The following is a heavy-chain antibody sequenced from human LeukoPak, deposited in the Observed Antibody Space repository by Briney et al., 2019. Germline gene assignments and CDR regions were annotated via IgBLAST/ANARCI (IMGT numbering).Heavy chain of an antibody. D-gene: IGHD3-22*01. J-gene: IGHJ4*02. CDR2: VNPTNGAT. CDR3: ARPRIESGGYYYGH. V-gene: IGHV1-2*02. CDR1: GYTFNVYY. Sequence: ASVKVSCKASGYTFNVYYIHWVRQAPGQGLEWMGWVNPTNGATNYAQKFQGRVTLTTDTSTNTAYMELSWLTSDDTAVYYCARPRIESGGYYYGHWGQGTLVTVSS.